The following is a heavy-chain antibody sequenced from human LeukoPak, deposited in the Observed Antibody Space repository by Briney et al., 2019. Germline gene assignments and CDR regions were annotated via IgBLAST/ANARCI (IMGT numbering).Heavy chain of an antibody. CDR2: IIPIFGTA. D-gene: IGHD3/OR15-3a*01. J-gene: IGHJ4*02. CDR3: ALRELGWLSDY. CDR1: GGTFSSYA. Sequence: ASVKVSCKASGGTFSSYAISWVRQAPGQGLEWMGGIIPIFGTANYAQKFQGRVTITADESTSTAYMELSSLRSEDTAVYCCALRELGWLSDYWGQGTLVTVSS. V-gene: IGHV1-69*13.